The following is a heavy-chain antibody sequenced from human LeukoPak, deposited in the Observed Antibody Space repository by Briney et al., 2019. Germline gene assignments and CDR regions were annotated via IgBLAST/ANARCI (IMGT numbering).Heavy chain of an antibody. D-gene: IGHD3-22*01. V-gene: IGHV4-59*11. J-gene: IGHJ4*02. CDR2: IYYSGST. CDR3: ARHYDSSGYSPFDY. Sequence: SETLSLTCTVSGGSISSHYWSWIRQPPGKGLEWIGYIYYSGSTNYNPSLKSRVTISVDTSKNQFSLKLSSVTAADTAVYYCARHYDSSGYSPFDYWGQGTLVTVSS. CDR1: GGSISSHY.